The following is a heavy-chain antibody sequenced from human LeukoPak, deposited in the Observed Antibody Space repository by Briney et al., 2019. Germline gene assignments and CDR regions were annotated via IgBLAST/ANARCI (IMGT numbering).Heavy chain of an antibody. D-gene: IGHD2-8*01. V-gene: IGHV3-7*01. CDR1: GFTFSSYW. J-gene: IGHJ4*02. Sequence: GGSLRLSCAASGFTFSSYWMSWVRQAPGKGLEWVANIKQDGSEKYYVDSVKGRFTISRDNAKNSLYLQMNSLRAEDTAVYYRARGAAVYCTNGVCSDFDYWGQGTLVTVSS. CDR3: ARGAAVYCTNGVCSDFDY. CDR2: IKQDGSEK.